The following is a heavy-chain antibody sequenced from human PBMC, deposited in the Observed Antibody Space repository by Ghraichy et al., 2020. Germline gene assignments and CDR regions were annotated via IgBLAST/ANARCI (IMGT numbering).Heavy chain of an antibody. V-gene: IGHV3-48*02. J-gene: IGHJ6*02. CDR1: GFTFSSYS. Sequence: GGSLRLSCVGSGFTFSSYSMNWVRQAPGKGLEWVSYITGSSRTIFYADSVKGRFTISRDNAQNSLYLQMNSLRDEDTAEYFCARGSKVVRFYYYDGMDVWGQGTTVTVAS. CDR3: ARGSKVVRFYYYDGMDV. D-gene: IGHD4-23*01. CDR2: ITGSSRTI.